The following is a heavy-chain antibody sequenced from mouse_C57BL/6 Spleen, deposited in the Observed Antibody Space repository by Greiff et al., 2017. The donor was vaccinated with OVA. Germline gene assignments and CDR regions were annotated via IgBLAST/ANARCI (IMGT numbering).Heavy chain of an antibody. D-gene: IGHD2-5*01. V-gene: IGHV1-82*01. CDR3: ARSNSNYVGYAMDY. CDR2: IYPGDGDT. Sequence: QVQLKESGPELVKPGASVKISCKASGYAFSSSWMNWVKQRPGKGLEWIGRIYPGDGDTNYNGKFKGKATLTADKSSSTAYMQLSSLTSEDSAVYFWARSNSNYVGYAMDYWGQGTSVTVSS. CDR1: GYAFSSSW. J-gene: IGHJ4*01.